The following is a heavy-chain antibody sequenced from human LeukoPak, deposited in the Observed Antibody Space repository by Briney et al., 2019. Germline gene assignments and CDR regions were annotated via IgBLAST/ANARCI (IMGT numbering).Heavy chain of an antibody. CDR1: GGSLSGYY. J-gene: IGHJ4*02. CDR2: INHSGST. Sequence: SETLTLTCAVYGGSLSGYYWSWIRQPPGKGLEWIGEINHSGSTNYNPSLKSRVTISVDTSKNQFSLKLSSVTAADTAVYYCARGPLWSYYGSGSYRYFDYWGQGTLVTVSS. D-gene: IGHD3-10*01. CDR3: ARGPLWSYYGSGSYRYFDY. V-gene: IGHV4-34*01.